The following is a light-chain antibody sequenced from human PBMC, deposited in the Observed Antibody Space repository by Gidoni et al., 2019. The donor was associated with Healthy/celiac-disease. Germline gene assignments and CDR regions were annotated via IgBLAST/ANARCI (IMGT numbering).Light chain of an antibody. V-gene: IGKV1-8*01. J-gene: IGKJ2*01. CDR2: AAS. Sequence: AIRMTQSPSSLSASTGDRVTITCRASQGISSYLAWYPQKPGKAPKLLIYAASTLQSGVPSRFSGSGSGTDFTLTISCLQSEDFATYYCQQYYSYPRYTFGQGTKLEIK. CDR1: QGISSY. CDR3: QQYYSYPRYT.